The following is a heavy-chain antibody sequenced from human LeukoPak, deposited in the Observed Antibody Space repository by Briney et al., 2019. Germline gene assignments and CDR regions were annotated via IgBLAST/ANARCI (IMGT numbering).Heavy chain of an antibody. CDR3: ARDSQYSSSSKIYYYMDV. V-gene: IGHV3-30*19. CDR2: ISYDGSNK. CDR1: GFTFSSYG. D-gene: IGHD6-6*01. Sequence: GGSLRLSCAASGFTFSSYGMHWVRQAPGKGLEWVAVISYDGSNKYYADSVKGRFTISRDNSKNTLYLQMNSLRAEDTAVYYCARDSQYSSSSKIYYYMDVWGKGTTVTVSS. J-gene: IGHJ6*03.